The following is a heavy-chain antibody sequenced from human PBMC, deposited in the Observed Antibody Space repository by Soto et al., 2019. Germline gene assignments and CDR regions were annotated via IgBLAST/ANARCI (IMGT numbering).Heavy chain of an antibody. CDR1: GGPITTATW. CDR2: IYHRGNT. J-gene: IGHJ4*02. Sequence: QVHLQESGPGLVKPSGTLSLTCAVSGGPITTATWWSWVRQPPGKGLEWIGEIYHRGNTKYNPSLKSRVIISLDKSMNQFSLKLNSVTAADTAVYYCARDPWGGANIWGQGTLVTVSS. V-gene: IGHV4-4*02. D-gene: IGHD1-26*01. CDR3: ARDPWGGANI.